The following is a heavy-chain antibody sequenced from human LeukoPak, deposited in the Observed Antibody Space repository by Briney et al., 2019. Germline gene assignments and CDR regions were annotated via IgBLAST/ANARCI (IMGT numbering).Heavy chain of an antibody. CDR3: ARVRTERQDFDY. CDR1: GGSISSYY. J-gene: IGHJ4*02. D-gene: IGHD1-1*01. CDR2: IYYSGST. Sequence: PSETLSLTCTVSGGSISSYYWSWIRQPPGKGLEWIGYIYYSGSTNYNPSLKSRVTISVDTSKNQFSLKLSSVTAADTAVYYCARVRTERQDFDYWGQGTLVTVSS. V-gene: IGHV4-59*01.